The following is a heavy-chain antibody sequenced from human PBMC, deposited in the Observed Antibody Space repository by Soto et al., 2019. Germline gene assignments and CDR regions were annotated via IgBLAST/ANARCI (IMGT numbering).Heavy chain of an antibody. CDR1: GYTFTSYY. CDR2: INPSGGST. V-gene: IGHV1-46*01. D-gene: IGHD3-22*01. J-gene: IGHJ5*02. CDR3: ARDLTLLPVGAWFDP. Sequence: GASVKVSCKASGYTFTSYYMHSVRQAPGQGLEWMGIINPSGGSTSYAQKFRGRVTMTRDTSTSTVYMELSSLRSEDTAVYYCARDLTLLPVGAWFDPWGQGTLVTVSS.